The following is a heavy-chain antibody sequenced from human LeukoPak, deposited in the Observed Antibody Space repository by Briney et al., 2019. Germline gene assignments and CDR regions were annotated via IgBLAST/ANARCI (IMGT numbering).Heavy chain of an antibody. CDR3: ARVRAVAGFGDLDY. V-gene: IGHV1-2*02. CDR1: GYTFTGYY. D-gene: IGHD6-19*01. CDR2: SNPNSCGT. Sequence: VASVKVSCKASGYTFTGYYIHGVRQAPGQGLEWMGWSNPNSCGTNYAQKFQGRVTMTRDTSIRPAYIELSRLRSDDTAVYYCARVRAVAGFGDLDYWRQGTLVTVSS. J-gene: IGHJ4*02.